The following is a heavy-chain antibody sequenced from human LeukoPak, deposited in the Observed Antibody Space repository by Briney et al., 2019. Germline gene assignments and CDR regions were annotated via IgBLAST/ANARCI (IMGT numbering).Heavy chain of an antibody. Sequence: ASGPTLVNPTQTLTLTCTFSGFSLSPSGVGVGWIRQPPGKALEWLALIYWSDDKRYSPSLKSRLTITKDTSKNQVVLRMTNMDPVDAATYYCAHSPTFGRYDPLTGYYTRSASNWFDPWGQGTLVTVSS. CDR3: AHSPTFGRYDPLTGYYTRSASNWFDP. J-gene: IGHJ5*02. V-gene: IGHV2-5*01. D-gene: IGHD3-9*01. CDR2: IYWSDDK. CDR1: GFSLSPSGVG.